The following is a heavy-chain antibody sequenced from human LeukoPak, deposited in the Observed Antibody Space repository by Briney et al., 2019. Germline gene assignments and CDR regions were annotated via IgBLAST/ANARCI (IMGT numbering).Heavy chain of an antibody. CDR1: GDGVSSNSAA. D-gene: IGHD6-19*01. V-gene: IGHV6-1*01. CDR2: TYYRSKWYN. CDR3: AREANSGYSSGDDAFDI. Sequence: SQTLSLTCAISGDGVSSNSAAWNWIRQSPSRGLEWLGRTYYRSKWYNDYALSVKSRLTINPDTSKNQFSLQLNSVTPEDTAVYYCAREANSGYSSGDDAFDIWGQGAMVTVSS. J-gene: IGHJ3*02.